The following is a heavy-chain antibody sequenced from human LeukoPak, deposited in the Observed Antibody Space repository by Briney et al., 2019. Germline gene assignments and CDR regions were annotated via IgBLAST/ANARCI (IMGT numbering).Heavy chain of an antibody. J-gene: IGHJ5*02. Sequence: PSETLSLTCTVSGGSISSYYWSWIRQPAGKGLAWIGRIYTSGSTNYNPSLKSRVTMSVDTSKNQFSLKLSSVTAADTAVYYCAREGDGYTSWGQGTLVTVSS. V-gene: IGHV4-4*07. D-gene: IGHD5-24*01. CDR3: AREGDGYTS. CDR1: GGSISSYY. CDR2: IYTSGST.